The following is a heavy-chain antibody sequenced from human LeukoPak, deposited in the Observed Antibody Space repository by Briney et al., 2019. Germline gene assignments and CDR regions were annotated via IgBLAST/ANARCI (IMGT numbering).Heavy chain of an antibody. J-gene: IGHJ5*02. CDR3: ARVHCSGGSCYSPHFWFDP. Sequence: GASVKVSCKASGGTFSSYAISWVRQAPGQGLEWMGWISAYNGNTNYAQKLQGRVTMTTDTSTSTAYMELRSLRSDDTAVYYCARVHCSGGSCYSPHFWFDPWGQGTLVTVSS. CDR2: ISAYNGNT. V-gene: IGHV1-18*01. CDR1: GGTFSSYA. D-gene: IGHD2-15*01.